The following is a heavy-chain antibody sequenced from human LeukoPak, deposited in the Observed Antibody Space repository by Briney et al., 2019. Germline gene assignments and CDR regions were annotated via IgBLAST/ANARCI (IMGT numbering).Heavy chain of an antibody. CDR3: VKGSSAWSFEY. Sequence: GGSLRLSCAASGFTFSSYAMTWVRQAPGKGLEWVSTISDSGERTDDADSVKGRLIISRDNSKNTLYLQVNSLRAEDTAVYYCVKGSSAWSFEYWGQGTLVIVSS. CDR1: GFTFSSYA. J-gene: IGHJ4*02. D-gene: IGHD6-19*01. V-gene: IGHV3-23*01. CDR2: ISDSGERT.